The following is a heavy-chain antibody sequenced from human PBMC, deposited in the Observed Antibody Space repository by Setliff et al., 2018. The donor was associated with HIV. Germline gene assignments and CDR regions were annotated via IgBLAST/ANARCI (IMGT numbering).Heavy chain of an antibody. CDR1: EYTFIDYF. V-gene: IGHV1-2*02. CDR3: ARQLSNSLDF. Sequence: ASVKVSCKAFEYTFIDYFIHWVRQAPGQGLEWMGWISPYNGDTKILQKFRGRVTMTRDTSINTAYSEFSGLRSDDTAVYYCARQLSNSLDFWGQGALVTVS. D-gene: IGHD7-27*01. J-gene: IGHJ4*02. CDR2: ISPYNGDT.